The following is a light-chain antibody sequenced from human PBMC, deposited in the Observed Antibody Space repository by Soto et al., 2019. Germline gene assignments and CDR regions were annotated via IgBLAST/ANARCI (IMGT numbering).Light chain of an antibody. CDR2: GAS. J-gene: IGKJ2*01. CDR3: QQYNNWPPT. V-gene: IGKV3D-15*01. CDR1: QSVSNN. Sequence: EIVMTQSPATLSVSPGERATLSCRASQSVSNNLAWYQQKPGQAPRLLIEGASTRATGIPARFSGGRSGTEFILSISSLQSEDFAVYYCQQYNNWPPTFGQGTKLEIK.